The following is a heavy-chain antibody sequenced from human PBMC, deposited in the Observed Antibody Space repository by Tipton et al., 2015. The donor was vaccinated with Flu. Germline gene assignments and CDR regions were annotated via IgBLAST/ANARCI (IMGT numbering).Heavy chain of an antibody. CDR3: ARVVAVAGAQYWYFDL. Sequence: TLSLTCTVSGGSISSGSYYWSWIRQPAGKGPEWIGRIYRSGSTNYNPSLKSRATISVDTSKNQFSLKLTSVTAADTAMYYCARVVAVAGAQYWYFDLWGRGTLVTVSS. D-gene: IGHD6-19*01. CDR1: GGSISSGSYY. CDR2: IYRSGST. J-gene: IGHJ2*01. V-gene: IGHV4-61*02.